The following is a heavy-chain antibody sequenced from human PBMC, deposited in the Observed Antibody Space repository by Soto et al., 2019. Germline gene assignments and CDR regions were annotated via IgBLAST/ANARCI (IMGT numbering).Heavy chain of an antibody. CDR3: ARVGRVGLVYYYGMDV. CDR2: MNPNSGNT. Sequence: ASVKVSCKASGYTFTSYDINWVRQATGQGLEWMGWMNPNSGNTGYAQKFQGRVTMTRNTSISTAYMELSSLRSEDTAVYYCARVGRVGLVYYYGMDVWGQGTTVTVSS. J-gene: IGHJ6*02. D-gene: IGHD1-26*01. V-gene: IGHV1-8*01. CDR1: GYTFTSYD.